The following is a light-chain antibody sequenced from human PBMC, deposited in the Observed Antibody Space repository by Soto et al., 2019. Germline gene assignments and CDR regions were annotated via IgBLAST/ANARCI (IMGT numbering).Light chain of an antibody. CDR2: WAS. J-gene: IGKJ2*01. Sequence: DIVMTQSPDFLGVSLGERATINCKSSQSLLHTSNKMSNLTWYQQKPGHPPKLLIYWASTRQSGVPDRFSGGGSATDFTLTISRLQAEDVAIYYCHQYYSIPYTFGQGTRLEI. V-gene: IGKV4-1*01. CDR1: QSLLHTSNKMSN. CDR3: HQYYSIPYT.